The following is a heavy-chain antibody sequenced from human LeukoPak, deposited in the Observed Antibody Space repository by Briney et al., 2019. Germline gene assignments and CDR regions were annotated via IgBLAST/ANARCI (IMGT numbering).Heavy chain of an antibody. J-gene: IGHJ4*02. CDR2: IRSDGSNK. D-gene: IGHD5-12*01. Sequence: GGSLRLSCAGSGFSFSSYGMHWVRQAPGKGLEWMAFIRSDGSNKYYADSVKGRFTISRDNSKNTLYLQMNSLRAEDTAVYFCAKDRHPLRGYETYYFDYWGQGTLVTVSS. CDR1: GFSFSSYG. V-gene: IGHV3-30*02. CDR3: AKDRHPLRGYETYYFDY.